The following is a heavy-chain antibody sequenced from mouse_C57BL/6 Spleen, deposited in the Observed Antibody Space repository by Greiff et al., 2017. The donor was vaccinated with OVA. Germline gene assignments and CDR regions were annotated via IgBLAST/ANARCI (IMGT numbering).Heavy chain of an antibody. CDR3: ARSYYGSGGWYFDV. CDR1: GYTFTSYW. CDR2: IDPSDSYT. D-gene: IGHD1-1*01. J-gene: IGHJ1*03. V-gene: IGHV1-69*01. Sequence: QVQLKQPGAELVMPGASVKLSCKASGYTFTSYWMHWVKQRPGQGLEWIGEIDPSDSYTNYNQKFKGKSTLTVDKSSSTAYMQLSSLTSEDSAVYYCARSYYGSGGWYFDVWGTGTTVTVSS.